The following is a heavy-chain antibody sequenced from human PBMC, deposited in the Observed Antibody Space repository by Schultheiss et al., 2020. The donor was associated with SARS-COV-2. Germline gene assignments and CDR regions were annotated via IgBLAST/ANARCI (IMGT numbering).Heavy chain of an antibody. Sequence: GESLKISCAASGFTFSNAWMSWVRQAPGKGLEWVSAISGSGGSTYYADSVKGRFTISRDNSKNTLYLQMNSLRAEDTAVYYCAKDPGVSIAARFGGYWGQGTLVTVSS. D-gene: IGHD6-6*01. J-gene: IGHJ4*02. CDR3: AKDPGVSIAARFGGY. V-gene: IGHV3-23*01. CDR2: ISGSGGST. CDR1: GFTFSNAW.